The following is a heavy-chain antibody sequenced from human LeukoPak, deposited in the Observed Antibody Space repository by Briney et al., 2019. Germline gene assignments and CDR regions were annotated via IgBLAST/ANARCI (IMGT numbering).Heavy chain of an antibody. CDR2: ISSSSSYI. J-gene: IGHJ4*02. CDR3: ARDPPMYYDILTGYPADY. Sequence: GESLKISCAASGFTFSSYSMNWVRQAPGKGLEWVSSISSSSSYIYYADPVKGRFTISRDNAKNSLYLQMNSLRAEDTAVYYCARDPPMYYDILTGYPADYWGQGTLVTVSS. D-gene: IGHD3-9*01. V-gene: IGHV3-21*01. CDR1: GFTFSSYS.